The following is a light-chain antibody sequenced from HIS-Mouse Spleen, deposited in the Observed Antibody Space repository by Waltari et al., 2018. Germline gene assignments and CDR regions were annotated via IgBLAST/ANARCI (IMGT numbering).Light chain of an antibody. CDR3: CSYAGSSTFVVV. J-gene: IGLJ2*01. Sequence: QSALTQPASVSGSPGQSITISCTGTSSDVGSYNLFSWYQQPPGKTPKLMIYEGSKRPSGISNRFSGSKSGNTASLTISGLQAEDEADYYCCSYAGSSTFVVVFGGGTKLTVL. V-gene: IGLV2-23*03. CDR1: SSDVGSYNL. CDR2: EGS.